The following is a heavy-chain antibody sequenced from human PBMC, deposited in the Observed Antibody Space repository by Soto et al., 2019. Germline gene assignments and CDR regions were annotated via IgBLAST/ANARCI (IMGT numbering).Heavy chain of an antibody. CDR1: GFTFNQYS. J-gene: IGHJ4*02. D-gene: IGHD4-17*01. Sequence: EVQLLESGGDLVQPGGSLRLSCVVSGFTFNQYSMSWVRQAPGKGLEWVSSIIGANGDTSYADSVEGRFTISRSNSKNTLYLQMNSLTVGDTAVYHCAKDKVPDGAWDIDYWGQGTLVTVSS. CDR3: AKDKVPDGAWDIDY. V-gene: IGHV3-23*01. CDR2: IIGANGDT.